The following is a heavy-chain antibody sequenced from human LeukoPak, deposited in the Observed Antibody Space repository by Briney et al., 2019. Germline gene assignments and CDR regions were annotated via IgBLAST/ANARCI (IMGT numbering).Heavy chain of an antibody. CDR3: ATDIRRDGYAFDY. Sequence: GASVKVSCKASGGTFSSYAISWVRQAPGQGLEWMGGIIPIFGTANYAQKFQGRVTMTEDTSTDTAYMELSSLRSEDTAVYYCATDIRRDGYAFDYWGQGTLVTVSS. V-gene: IGHV1-69*06. D-gene: IGHD5-24*01. J-gene: IGHJ4*02. CDR2: IIPIFGTA. CDR1: GGTFSSYA.